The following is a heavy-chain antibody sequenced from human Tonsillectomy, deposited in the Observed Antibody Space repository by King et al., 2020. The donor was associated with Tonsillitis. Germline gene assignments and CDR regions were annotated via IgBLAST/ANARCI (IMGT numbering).Heavy chain of an antibody. CDR2: IVVGSGNT. J-gene: IGHJ6*02. Sequence: QLVQSGPEVKKPGTSVKVSCKASGFTFTSSAVQWVRQARGQRLEWIGWIVVGSGNTNYAQKFQERVTITGDMSTSTAYMELSSLRSEDTAVYYCAADLVVVAATYYYGMDVWGQGTTVTVSS. CDR3: AADLVVVAATYYYGMDV. V-gene: IGHV1-58*01. CDR1: GFTFTSSA. D-gene: IGHD2-15*01.